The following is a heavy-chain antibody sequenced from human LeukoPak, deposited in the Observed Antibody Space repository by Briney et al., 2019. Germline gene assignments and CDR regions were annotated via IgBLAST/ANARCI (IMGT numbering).Heavy chain of an antibody. J-gene: IGHJ4*02. CDR1: GRSMSSSSYH. Sequence: PSETLSLTCTVSGRSMSSSSYHWGWIRQPPGKGLEWIGTIYYSGSSYYNPSLKSRVTISVDTSNNQFSLKLSSVTAADTAVYYCARLGHYGEFDYWGQGTLVTVSS. V-gene: IGHV4-39*01. D-gene: IGHD4-17*01. CDR2: IYYSGSS. CDR3: ARLGHYGEFDY.